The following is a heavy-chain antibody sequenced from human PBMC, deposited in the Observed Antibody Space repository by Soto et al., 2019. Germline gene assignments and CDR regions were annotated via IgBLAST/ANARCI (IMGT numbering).Heavy chain of an antibody. CDR2: IYYSGST. CDR3: ARGRDFWSGYGSMDV. V-gene: IGHV4-39*01. Sequence: PSATLSLTCTVSGGSISSSSYYWGWIRHPPGKGLEWIGSIYYSGSTYYNPSLKSRVTISVDTSKNQFSLKLSSVTAADTAVYYCARGRDFWSGYGSMDVWGKGTTVT. D-gene: IGHD3-3*01. CDR1: GGSISSSSYY. J-gene: IGHJ6*03.